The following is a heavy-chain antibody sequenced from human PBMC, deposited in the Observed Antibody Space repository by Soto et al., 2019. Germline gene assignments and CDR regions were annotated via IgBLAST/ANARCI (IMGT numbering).Heavy chain of an antibody. D-gene: IGHD2-2*02. CDR1: GYTFTGYY. J-gene: IGHJ6*02. CDR3: ARRKHCSSTSSYKIPINYYGMDV. V-gene: IGHV1-2*04. CDR2: INPNSGGT. Sequence: ASVKVSCKASGYTFTGYYMHWVRQAPGQGLEWMGWINPNSGGTNYAQKFQGWVTMTRDTSISTAYMELSRLRSDDTAVYYCARRKHCSSTSSYKIPINYYGMDVWGQGTTVTVSS.